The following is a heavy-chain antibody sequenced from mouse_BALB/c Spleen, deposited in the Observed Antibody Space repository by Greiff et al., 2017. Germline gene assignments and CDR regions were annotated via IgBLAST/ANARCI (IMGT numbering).Heavy chain of an antibody. Sequence: QVQLQQSGAELMKPGASVKISCKATGYTFSSYWIAWVKQRPGHGLEWIGEILPGSGSTNYNEKFKGKATFTADTSSNTAYMHLSSLTSEDSAVYDCARRKTRRLPGMDYWGQGTLVTVS. V-gene: IGHV1-9*01. CDR3: ARRKTRRLPGMDY. D-gene: IGHD1-2*01. CDR2: ILPGSGST. J-gene: IGHJ4*01. CDR1: GYTFSSYW.